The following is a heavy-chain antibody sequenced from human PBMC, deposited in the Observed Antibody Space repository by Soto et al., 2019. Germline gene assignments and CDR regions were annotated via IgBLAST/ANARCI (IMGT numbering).Heavy chain of an antibody. J-gene: IGHJ6*02. Sequence: PGESLKISCKGSGYSFTSYWIGWVRQMPGKGLEWMGIIYPGDSDTRYSPSFQGQVTISADKSISTAYLQWSSLKASDTAMYYCATPGGNSDGLNYYYGMDVWGQGTTVTVSS. CDR1: GYSFTSYW. CDR3: ATPGGNSDGLNYYYGMDV. V-gene: IGHV5-51*01. D-gene: IGHD4-4*01. CDR2: IYPGDSDT.